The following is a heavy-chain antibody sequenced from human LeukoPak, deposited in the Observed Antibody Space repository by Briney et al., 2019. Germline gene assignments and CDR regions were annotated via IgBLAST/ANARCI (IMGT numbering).Heavy chain of an antibody. CDR2: INNDGSYA. CDR3: ARDRPHNWFDP. Sequence: AGGSLRLSCAASGTAFSNHWMHWVRQAPGKGLEWVSWINNDGSYAVYADSVRARFTISRDNAKNTLYLQMNSLRPEDTAVYYCARDRPHNWFDPWGQGTLVTVSS. J-gene: IGHJ5*02. V-gene: IGHV3-74*01. CDR1: GTAFSNHW.